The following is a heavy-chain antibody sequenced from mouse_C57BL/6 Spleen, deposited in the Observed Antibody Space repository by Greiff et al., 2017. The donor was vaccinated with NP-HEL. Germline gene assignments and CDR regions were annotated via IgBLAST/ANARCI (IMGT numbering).Heavy chain of an antibody. CDR3: ARRDSLRAMDY. CDR2: ISSGSSTI. CDR1: GFTFSDYG. V-gene: IGHV5-17*01. D-gene: IGHD6-2*01. Sequence: EVHLVESGGGLVKPGGSLKPSCAASGFTFSDYGMHWVRQAPEQGLEWVAYISSGSSTIYYADTVKGRFTISRDNAKNTLFLQMTSLRSEDTDMYYCARRDSLRAMDYWGQGTSVTVSS. J-gene: IGHJ4*01.